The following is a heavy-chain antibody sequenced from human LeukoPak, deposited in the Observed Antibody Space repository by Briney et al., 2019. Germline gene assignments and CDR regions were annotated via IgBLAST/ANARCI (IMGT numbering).Heavy chain of an antibody. Sequence: GSLRLSCAASGFTVCSNYMNWVPQAPGKGLKWIGYINHSGSTNYNPSLKSRVTISVDTSKNQFSLKLSSVTAADTAVYYCARDGRPYYDSSGYHRRFDYWGQGTLVTVSS. V-gene: IGHV4-34*01. CDR3: ARDGRPYYDSSGYHRRFDY. J-gene: IGHJ4*02. CDR1: GFTVCSNY. D-gene: IGHD3-22*01. CDR2: INHSGST.